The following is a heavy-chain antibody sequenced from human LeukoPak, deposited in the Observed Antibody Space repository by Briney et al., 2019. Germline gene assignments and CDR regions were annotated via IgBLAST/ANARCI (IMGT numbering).Heavy chain of an antibody. J-gene: IGHJ4*02. D-gene: IGHD6-13*01. Sequence: PSETLSLTCTVSGGSISSSSYYWGWIRQPPGKGLEWIGSIYYSGSTYYNPSLKSRVTISVDTSKNQFSLKLSSVTAADTAVYYCARVGIAAAVGHWGQGTLVTVSS. V-gene: IGHV4-39*07. CDR3: ARVGIAAAVGH. CDR1: GGSISSSSYY. CDR2: IYYSGST.